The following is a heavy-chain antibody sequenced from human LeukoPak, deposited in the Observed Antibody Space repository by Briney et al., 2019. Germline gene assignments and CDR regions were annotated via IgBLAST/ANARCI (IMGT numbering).Heavy chain of an antibody. V-gene: IGHV4-30-2*03. CDR1: GGSISSGGYS. Sequence: PSETLSLTCAVSGGSISSGGYSWSWIRQPPGKGLEWIGSIYHSGSTYYNPSLKSRVTFSVDTSKNQFSLKLSSVTAADTAVYHCARSSWSLFDYWGQGTLVTVSS. CDR3: ARSSWSLFDY. CDR2: IYHSGST. J-gene: IGHJ4*02. D-gene: IGHD1-26*01.